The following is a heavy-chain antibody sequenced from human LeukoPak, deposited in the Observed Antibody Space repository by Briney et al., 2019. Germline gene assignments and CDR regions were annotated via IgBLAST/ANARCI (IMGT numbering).Heavy chain of an antibody. CDR2: INPSGGST. V-gene: IGHV1-46*01. D-gene: IGHD5-24*01. J-gene: IGHJ4*02. CDR1: GYTFTSYY. CDR3: ARSPVSRWDGYNSLDY. Sequence: GASVKVSCKASGYTFTSYYMRWVRQAPGQGLEWMGIINPSGGSTSYAQKFQGRVTMTRDTSTSTVYMELSSLRSEDTAVYYCARSPVSRWDGYNSLDYWGQGTLVTVSS.